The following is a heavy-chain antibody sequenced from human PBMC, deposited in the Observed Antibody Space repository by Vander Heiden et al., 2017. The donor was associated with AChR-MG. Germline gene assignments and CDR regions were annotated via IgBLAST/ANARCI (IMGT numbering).Heavy chain of an antibody. D-gene: IGHD6-19*01. Sequence: EVQLLESGGGLVQPGGSLRPSCAAPGFTFSSYALNWVRQAPGRGLEWVSAISGDGGSTYYADSVKGRFTISRDDSKNTLYLQMNSLRDEDTAVYYCAKARSSAVAAPGNYWGQGTLVAVSS. CDR3: AKARSSAVAAPGNY. CDR1: GFTFSSYA. V-gene: IGHV3-23*01. J-gene: IGHJ4*02. CDR2: ISGDGGST.